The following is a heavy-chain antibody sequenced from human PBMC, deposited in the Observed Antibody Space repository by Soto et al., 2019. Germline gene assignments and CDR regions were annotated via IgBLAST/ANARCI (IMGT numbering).Heavy chain of an antibody. CDR3: AREAIDMTTVTLDAFDI. Sequence: QLQLQESGPGLVKPSETLSLTCTVSGGSISSSSYYWGWIRQPPGKGLEWIGSIYYSGSTYYNPSLKSRVTISVDTSKNQFSLKLSSVTAADTAAYYCAREAIDMTTVTLDAFDIWGQGTMVTVSS. CDR1: GGSISSSSYY. CDR2: IYYSGST. V-gene: IGHV4-39*02. D-gene: IGHD4-17*01. J-gene: IGHJ3*02.